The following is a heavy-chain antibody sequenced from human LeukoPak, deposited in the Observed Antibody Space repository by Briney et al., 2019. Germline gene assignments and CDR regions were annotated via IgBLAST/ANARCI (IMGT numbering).Heavy chain of an antibody. CDR2: MSNNGDST. CDR3: VKLARD. Sequence: PGGSLRLSCSASGFSFSSYDMHWVRQAPGKGLEYISVMSNNGDSTYYADSVKGRFTISRDNSKNTLYLQTSTLKPQDTAVYYCVKLARDWGQGTRVTVSS. V-gene: IGHV3-64D*06. J-gene: IGHJ4*02. CDR1: GFSFSSYD.